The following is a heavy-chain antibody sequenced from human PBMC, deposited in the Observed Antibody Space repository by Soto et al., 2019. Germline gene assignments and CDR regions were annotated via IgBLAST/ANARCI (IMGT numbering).Heavy chain of an antibody. J-gene: IGHJ4*02. CDR1: GYTFSSYS. D-gene: IGHD2-8*01. CDR3: ARDNGYYDF. Sequence: GASVKVSCKTSGYTFSSYSINWVRQAPGQGLEWMAWISTNSGNTHYAERLQGRVTVTLDKTARTAFMEMWGLTSDDTAVYFCARDNGYYDFCGQGTLVTVYS. V-gene: IGHV1-18*01. CDR2: ISTNSGNT.